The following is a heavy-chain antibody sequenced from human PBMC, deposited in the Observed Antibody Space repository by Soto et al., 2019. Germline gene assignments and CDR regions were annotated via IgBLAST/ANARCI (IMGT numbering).Heavy chain of an antibody. CDR3: ARCTMVRGVIIYYYYGMAV. V-gene: IGHV4-39*01. D-gene: IGHD3-10*01. CDR1: GGSISSSSYY. Sequence: SETLSLTCTVSGGSISSSSYYWGWIRQPPGKGLEWIGSIYYSGSTYYNPSLKSRVTISVDTSKNQFSLKLSSVTAADTAVYYCARCTMVRGVIIYYYYGMAVWGQGTTVTVSS. CDR2: IYYSGST. J-gene: IGHJ6*02.